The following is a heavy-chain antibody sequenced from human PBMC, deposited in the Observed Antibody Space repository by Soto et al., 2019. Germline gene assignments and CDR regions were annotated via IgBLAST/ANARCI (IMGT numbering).Heavy chain of an antibody. D-gene: IGHD5-12*01. CDR2: IIPIFGTA. Sequence: QVQLVQSGAEVKKPGSSVKVSCKASGGTFSNYAISWVRQAPGQGLEWMGGIIPIFGTANYAQKFQGRVTITADESTSTAYMELSSLRSEDTAIYYCAVGAVDIVPTGMKPFDPWVQGTLVTVSS. J-gene: IGHJ5*02. CDR1: GGTFSNYA. CDR3: AVGAVDIVPTGMKPFDP. V-gene: IGHV1-69*12.